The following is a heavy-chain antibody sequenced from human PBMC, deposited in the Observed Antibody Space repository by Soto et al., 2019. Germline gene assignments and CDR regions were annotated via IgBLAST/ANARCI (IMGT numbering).Heavy chain of an antibody. CDR2: ISYDGSNK. D-gene: IGHD6-19*01. CDR1: GFTFSSYV. V-gene: IGHV3-30*18. Sequence: QVQLVESGGGVVQPGRSLRLSCAASGFTFSSYVMHWVRQAPGKGLEWVAVISYDGSNKYYADSVKGRFTISRDNSKNTLYLQMNSLRAEDTAVYYCAKDPYSSGWYLGHWGQGTLVTVSS. J-gene: IGHJ4*02. CDR3: AKDPYSSGWYLGH.